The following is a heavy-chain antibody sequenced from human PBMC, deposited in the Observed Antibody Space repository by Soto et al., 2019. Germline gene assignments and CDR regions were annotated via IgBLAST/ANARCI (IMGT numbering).Heavy chain of an antibody. D-gene: IGHD6-6*01. CDR1: GGSISSDYYY. CDR2: IYYSGRT. CDR3: AGELSNSPEYFDV. V-gene: IGHV4-30-4*01. Sequence: SETLSLTCTVSGGSISSDYYYWGWIRQPPGKGLEWIGYIYYSGRTAYNPSLKSRIIISIDTSKNQFSLSLNSLNAADTAVYYCAGELSNSPEYFDVWGLGTLVT. J-gene: IGHJ4*02.